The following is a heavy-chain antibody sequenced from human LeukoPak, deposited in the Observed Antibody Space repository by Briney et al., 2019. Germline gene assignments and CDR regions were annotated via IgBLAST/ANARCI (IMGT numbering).Heavy chain of an antibody. D-gene: IGHD4-17*01. CDR2: IYPGDSDT. Sequence: ESLKIPCKASGYRFTSYWIGWVRQMPGKGLEWMGTIYPGDSDTRYSPSFQGQVTISADKSISTAYLQWSSLKASDTAMYYCARPEEHGDYVHDAFDIWGQGTMVTVSS. CDR3: ARPEEHGDYVHDAFDI. V-gene: IGHV5-51*01. CDR1: GYRFTSYW. J-gene: IGHJ3*02.